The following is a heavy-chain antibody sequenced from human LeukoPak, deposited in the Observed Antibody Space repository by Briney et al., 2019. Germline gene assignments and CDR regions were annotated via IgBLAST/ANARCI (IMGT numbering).Heavy chain of an antibody. J-gene: IGHJ4*02. CDR1: GYTFATYA. V-gene: IGHV1-3*01. D-gene: IGHD4-17*01. CDR3: ARPDYGDTPPRY. Sequence: ASVKVSCKASGYTFATYAMHWVRQAPGQRLERMGWINAGNGNTKYSQKFQGRVTITSDTSASTAYMELSSLRSEDTAVYYCARPDYGDTPPRYWGQGTLVTVSS. CDR2: INAGNGNT.